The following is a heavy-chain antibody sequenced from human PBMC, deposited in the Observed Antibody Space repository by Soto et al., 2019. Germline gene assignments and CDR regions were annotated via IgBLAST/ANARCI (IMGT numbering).Heavy chain of an antibody. Sequence: QVQLVQSGAEVKKPGASVKVSCKASGYTFTSYGISWVRQAPGQGLEWMGWNSAYNGNTNYAHNLQGRVTMTTDTSTSTAYMELRSLRSDDTAMYSCARSQNYDDSIGLCDYWGQGTLVTLSS. V-gene: IGHV1-18*01. D-gene: IGHD3-22*01. CDR3: ARSQNYDDSIGLCDY. J-gene: IGHJ4*02. CDR1: GYTFTSYG. CDR2: NSAYNGNT.